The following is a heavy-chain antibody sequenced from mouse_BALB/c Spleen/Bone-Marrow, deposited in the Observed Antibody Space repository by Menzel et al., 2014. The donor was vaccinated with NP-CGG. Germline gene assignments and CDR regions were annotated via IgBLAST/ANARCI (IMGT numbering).Heavy chain of an antibody. D-gene: IGHD2-14*01. J-gene: IGHJ1*01. CDR3: ASYRYGWYFDV. V-gene: IGHV14-3*02. CDR2: IDPAIFT. Sequence: EAQLHQSGAELVKSGASVKLSCTASGFNIKDTYLHWVKQRPEQGLDWIGRIDPAIFTKYDPKFQGKATITADTSSNTAYLHLSSLTSEDTAVYYCASYRYGWYFDVWSAGTTVTVSS. CDR1: GFNIKDTY.